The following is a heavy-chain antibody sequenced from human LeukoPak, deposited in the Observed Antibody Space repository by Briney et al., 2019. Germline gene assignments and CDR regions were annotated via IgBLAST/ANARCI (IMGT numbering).Heavy chain of an antibody. D-gene: IGHD5-18*01. Sequence: SETLSLTCTVSGGSISSGGYYWSWIRQHPGKGLEWIGEINHSGSTNYNPSLKSRVTISVDTSKNQFSLKLSSVTAADTAVYYCARSRQLWLVFDYYYGMDVWGQGTTVTVSS. CDR1: GGSISSGGYY. CDR2: INHSGST. J-gene: IGHJ6*02. V-gene: IGHV4-31*03. CDR3: ARSRQLWLVFDYYYGMDV.